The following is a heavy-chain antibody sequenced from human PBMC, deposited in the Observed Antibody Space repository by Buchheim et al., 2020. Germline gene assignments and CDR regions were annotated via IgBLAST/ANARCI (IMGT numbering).Heavy chain of an antibody. D-gene: IGHD6-13*01. CDR2: ISGSGTTT. CDR3: AYSTAGTDDYYGMDV. J-gene: IGHJ6*02. V-gene: IGHV3-23*01. CDR1: GLTFSIYD. Sequence: EVHLLESGGGLVQPGGSLRLSCVASGLTFSIYDMNWVRQAPGKGLEWVSTISGSGTTTYYADSVKGRFTISRDNSKSTLYLQMNSLRAEDTAIYSCAYSTAGTDDYYGMDVWGQGTT.